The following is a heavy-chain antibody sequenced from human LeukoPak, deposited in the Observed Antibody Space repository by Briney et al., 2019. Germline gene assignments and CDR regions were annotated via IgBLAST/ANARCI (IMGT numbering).Heavy chain of an antibody. J-gene: IGHJ4*02. CDR3: AREWGSGYFSLDY. D-gene: IGHD5-12*01. CDR1: GLTVSNNY. CDR2: IYSGGST. V-gene: IGHV3-53*01. Sequence: GGSLRLSCAASGLTVSNNYMTWVRQAPGKGLEWVSVIYSGGSTYYTDSVKGRFIISRDNSKNTLYLQMNSLTAEDTAVYYCAREWGSGYFSLDYWGQGTLVTVSS.